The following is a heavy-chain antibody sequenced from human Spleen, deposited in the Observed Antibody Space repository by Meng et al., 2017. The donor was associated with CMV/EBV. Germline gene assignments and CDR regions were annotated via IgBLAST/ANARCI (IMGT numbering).Heavy chain of an antibody. CDR1: GYTFTSYD. J-gene: IGHJ5*02. CDR3: AQTSSDFWSGYYGNWFDP. D-gene: IGHD3-3*01. V-gene: IGHV1-8*02. Sequence: ASVKVSCKASGYTFTSYDINWVRQSPGQGLEWMGWMDPNSGNTGYAEKFQGRVTMTRNTSIGTAYMELSSLRSEDTAIYYCAQTSSDFWSGYYGNWFDPWGQGTLVTVSS. CDR2: MDPNSGNT.